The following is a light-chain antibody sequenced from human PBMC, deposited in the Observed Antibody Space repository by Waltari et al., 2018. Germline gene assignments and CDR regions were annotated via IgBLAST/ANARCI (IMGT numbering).Light chain of an antibody. CDR3: QQFGGSPPHIT. CDR2: GAS. V-gene: IGKV3-20*01. J-gene: IGKJ3*01. CDR1: QSVSSIY. Sequence: EIVLTQSPGTLSLSPGESATLSCRASQSVSSIYLAWYQQKPGQAPRLLSYGASSRATGIPDRFSGSGSGTDFTLTISRLEPEDFAVYYCQQFGGSPPHITFGPGTKVDIK.